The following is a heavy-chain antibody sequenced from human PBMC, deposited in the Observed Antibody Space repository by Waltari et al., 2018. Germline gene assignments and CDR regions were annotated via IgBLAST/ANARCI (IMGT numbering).Heavy chain of an antibody. D-gene: IGHD2-15*01. CDR2: IYHSVST. J-gene: IGHJ4*02. CDR3: VGRRQPGNQGGFGGPTDY. Sequence: QVQLQESGPGLVKPSGTLSLTCAVSGGSISSRNWWSWVRQPPGTGLEWIGEIYHSVSTNYNPSLKSRVTIAVDKSKNQFSLKLSSVTAADTAVYYCVGRRQPGNQGGFGGPTDYWGQGTLVTVSS. CDR1: GGSISSRNW. V-gene: IGHV4-4*02.